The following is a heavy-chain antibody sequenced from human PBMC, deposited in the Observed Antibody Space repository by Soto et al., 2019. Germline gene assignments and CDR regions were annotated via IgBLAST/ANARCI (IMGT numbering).Heavy chain of an antibody. CDR1: GFIFRDYH. V-gene: IGHV3-23*01. J-gene: IGHJ4*02. Sequence: EVQLLESGGGLVPPGGSLRLSCAASGFIFRDYHISWVRQAPGKGLEWVSIISGSGGSAYYADSVRGRCTTSRDNPKNTLYLQMISLRAEDTAVYYCAKGPYYGDSGGLRDHWGLGTLVPVSS. CDR3: AKGPYYGDSGGLRDH. D-gene: IGHD4-17*01. CDR2: ISGSGGSA.